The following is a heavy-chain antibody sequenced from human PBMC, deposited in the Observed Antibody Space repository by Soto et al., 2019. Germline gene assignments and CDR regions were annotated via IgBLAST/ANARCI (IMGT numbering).Heavy chain of an antibody. CDR2: INSDGTDS. V-gene: IGHV3-43D*04. D-gene: IGHD3-22*01. CDR1: GFDFEDFA. CDR3: AKALYYYDSSPLDH. Sequence: PGGSLRLSCAAAGFDFEDFAMHWVRQAPGKGLGWVSLINSDGTDSYYMDSVRGRFTISGDNGKNSLYLQMDRLRPEDTAFYFCAKALYYYDSSPLDHWGQGTLVTVSS. J-gene: IGHJ4*02.